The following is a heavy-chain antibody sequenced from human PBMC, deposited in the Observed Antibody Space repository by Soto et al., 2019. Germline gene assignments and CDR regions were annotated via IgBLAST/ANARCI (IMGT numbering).Heavy chain of an antibody. J-gene: IGHJ6*03. CDR1: GFTFNYAW. V-gene: IGHV3-15*01. Sequence: GGSLRLSCAASGFTFNYAWMSWVRQAPGKGLEWVGRITPKTDGGTTDYSAPVKGRFTISRDDSKNMVYLQMNSLKTEDTAVYSCTWLGSYHSDYMNVWGKGTTVTVSS. CDR2: ITPKTDGGTT. D-gene: IGHD3-10*01. CDR3: TWLGSYHSDYMNV.